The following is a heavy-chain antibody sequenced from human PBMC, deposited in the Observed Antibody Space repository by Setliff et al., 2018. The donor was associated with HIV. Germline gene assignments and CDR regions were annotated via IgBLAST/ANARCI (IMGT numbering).Heavy chain of an antibody. CDR1: GDSMSSYY. V-gene: IGHV4-59*01. CDR2: IYYTGST. D-gene: IGHD3-10*01. CDR3: ARNRVPSSL. J-gene: IGHJ4*02. Sequence: SETLSLTCTVSGDSMSSYYWSWIRQPPGKGLEWIGSIYYTGSTDYNPSLMSRVTISLDTPKNQFSLKLNSVIAADTAVYYCARNRVPSSLWGQGTRVTVS.